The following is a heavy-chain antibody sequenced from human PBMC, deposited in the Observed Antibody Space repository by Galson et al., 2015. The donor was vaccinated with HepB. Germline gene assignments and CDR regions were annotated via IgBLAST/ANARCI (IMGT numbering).Heavy chain of an antibody. CDR2: VSHSGVT. CDR3: ARHRKPLRGALSTWSPNYYYGLDV. V-gene: IGHV4-34*01. D-gene: IGHD6-13*01. CDR1: GGTFSGYY. J-gene: IGHJ6*02. Sequence: SETLSLTCAVYGGTFSGYYWSWTRQSPEKGLEWIGEVSHSGVTDYNPSLKSRVTISADTSKQQFSLRLTSVTAADTSLYYCARHRKPLRGALSTWSPNYYYGLDVWSRGTTVSVSS.